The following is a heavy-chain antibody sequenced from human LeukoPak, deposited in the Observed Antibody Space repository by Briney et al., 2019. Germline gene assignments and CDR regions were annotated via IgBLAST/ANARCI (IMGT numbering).Heavy chain of an antibody. V-gene: IGHV3-11*04. CDR1: GGSISNYY. J-gene: IGHJ4*02. D-gene: IGHD3-10*01. Sequence: LSLTCTVSGGSISNYYWSWIRQPPGKGLEWVSYISSSGSTIYYADSVKGRFTISRDNAKNSLYLQMNSLRAEDTAVYYCARVGGLLWFGNFDYWGQGTLVTVSS. CDR3: ARVGGLLWFGNFDY. CDR2: ISSSGSTI.